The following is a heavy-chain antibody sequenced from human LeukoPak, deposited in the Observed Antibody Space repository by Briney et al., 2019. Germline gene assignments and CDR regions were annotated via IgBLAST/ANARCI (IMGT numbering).Heavy chain of an antibody. Sequence: PGRSLRLSCAASGFTFSSYAIHWVRQAPGKGLEWVAVISFDGGNKYYADSVKGRFTISRDDSQNTLYLQMNSLRAEDTAVYYCAKDFTSSSGSLVYFQYWGQGTLVTVSS. CDR3: AKDFTSSSGSLVYFQY. CDR2: ISFDGGNK. CDR1: GFTFSSYA. J-gene: IGHJ1*01. D-gene: IGHD3-22*01. V-gene: IGHV3-30*14.